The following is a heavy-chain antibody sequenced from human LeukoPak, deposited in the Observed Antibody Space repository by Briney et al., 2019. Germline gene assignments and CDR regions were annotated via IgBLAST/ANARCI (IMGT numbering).Heavy chain of an antibody. V-gene: IGHV3-21*01. CDR2: ISSSSSYI. J-gene: IGHJ4*02. D-gene: IGHD3-22*01. CDR1: GFTFSDYT. CDR3: ARDSAAEYYDSSTYNSLFDY. Sequence: GGSLRLSRAASGFTFSDYTMNWVRQAPGKGLEWVSSISSSSSYIYYADSVKGRFTISRDNAKNSLYLQMNSLRAEDTAVYYCARDSAAEYYDSSTYNSLFDYWGQGTLVTVSS.